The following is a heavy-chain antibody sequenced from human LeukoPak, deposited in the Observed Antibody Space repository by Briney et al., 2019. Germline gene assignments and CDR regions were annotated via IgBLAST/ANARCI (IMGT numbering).Heavy chain of an antibody. D-gene: IGHD3-3*01. CDR1: GYTFTSYG. V-gene: IGHV1-18*01. CDR2: ISAYNGNT. J-gene: IGHJ4*02. CDR3: ARGDYDFWSGYSGY. Sequence: ASVKVSCKASGYTFTSYGISWVRQAPGQGLEWMGWISAYNGNTNYAQKLQGRVTMTTDTSTSTAYMELRSLRSDDTAVYYCARGDYDFWSGYSGYWGQGTLVTVSS.